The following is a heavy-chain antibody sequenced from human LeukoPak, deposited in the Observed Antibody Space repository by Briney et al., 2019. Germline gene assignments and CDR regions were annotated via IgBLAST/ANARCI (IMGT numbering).Heavy chain of an antibody. CDR2: MNPNSGNT. Sequence: ASVKVSCKASGYTFTSYDINWVRQATGQGLEWMGWMNPNSGNTGYAQKFQGRVTITRNTSISTAYMELSSLRSEDTAVYYCARGPLSSGSFDPWGQGTLVTVSS. J-gene: IGHJ5*02. CDR3: ARGPLSSGSFDP. D-gene: IGHD6-25*01. V-gene: IGHV1-8*03. CDR1: GYTFTSYD.